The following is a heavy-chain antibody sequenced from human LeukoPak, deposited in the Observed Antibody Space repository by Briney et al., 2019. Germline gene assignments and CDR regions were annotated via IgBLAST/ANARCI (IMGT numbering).Heavy chain of an antibody. Sequence: ASVKVSCKASGNTLSDYYMHWVRQAPGQGLEWMGWINPNSGGTDYAQKFQGRVTMTRDTSISTAYMELSRMGSDDTAVYYCARVAGGILTGYPTDNWFDPWGQGTLVTVSS. CDR3: ARVAGGILTGYPTDNWFDP. CDR2: INPNSGGT. J-gene: IGHJ5*02. CDR1: GNTLSDYY. V-gene: IGHV1-2*02. D-gene: IGHD3-9*01.